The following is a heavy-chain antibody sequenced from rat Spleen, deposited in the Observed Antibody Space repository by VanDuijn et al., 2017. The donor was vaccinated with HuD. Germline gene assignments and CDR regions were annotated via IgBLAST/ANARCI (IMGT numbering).Heavy chain of an antibody. J-gene: IGHJ1*01. CDR3: ATENWDPYYWYFDF. Sequence: EAQLVESGGGLVQPGRSLKLSCAASGFTFRNYYMAWVRQAPTKGLEWVASITNSGGSTYYRDSVKGRFTISRDNAKSTLYLQMDSLRSEDTATYYCATENWDPYYWYFDFWGPGTMVTVSS. CDR1: GFTFRNYY. CDR2: ITNSGGST. V-gene: IGHV5-27*01. D-gene: IGHD5-1*01.